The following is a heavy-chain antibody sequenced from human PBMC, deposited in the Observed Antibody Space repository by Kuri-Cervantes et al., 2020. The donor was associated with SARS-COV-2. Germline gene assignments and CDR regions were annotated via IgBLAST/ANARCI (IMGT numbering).Heavy chain of an antibody. CDR2: ISYDGSNK. CDR1: GFTFSSYA. CDR3: ARDHDITMVQGVYFDY. D-gene: IGHD3-10*01. V-gene: IGHV3-30-3*01. Sequence: GESLKISCAASGFTFSSYAMHWVRQAPGKGLEWMAVISYDGSNKYYADSVKGRFTISRDNSKKTLYLQMNSLRAEDTAVYYCARDHDITMVQGVYFDYWGQGTLVTVSS. J-gene: IGHJ4*02.